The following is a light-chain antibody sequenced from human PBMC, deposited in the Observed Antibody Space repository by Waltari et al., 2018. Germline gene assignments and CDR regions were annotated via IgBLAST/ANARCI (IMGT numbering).Light chain of an antibody. CDR1: QRIGSL. V-gene: IGKV1-5*01. Sequence: DIQMTQSPSPLSASVGDRVTITCRASQRIGSLLAWYQQKPGKAPKLLIYDASSLESGVPARFSGSGSGTEFTLTINSLQTDDFATYSCQQYYSYFTFGGGA. CDR2: DAS. J-gene: IGKJ4*01. CDR3: QQYYSYFT.